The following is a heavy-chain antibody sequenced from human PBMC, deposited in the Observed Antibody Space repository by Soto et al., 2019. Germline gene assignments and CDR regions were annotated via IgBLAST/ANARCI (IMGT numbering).Heavy chain of an antibody. Sequence: QVQLVESVGGVFQTGMSLKLACAASGFTFGNVGMHWVRQAPGNGLECVAVIAYDGSSKYYADSVKGRFTISRDNSNHTLYLPMNSLRVEDTAVYYCAKSLDGVPVQEFDPRGQGTLVTVSS. V-gene: IGHV3-30*18. CDR3: AKSLDGVPVQEFDP. J-gene: IGHJ5*02. CDR1: GFTFGNVG. D-gene: IGHD3-3*01. CDR2: IAYDGSSK.